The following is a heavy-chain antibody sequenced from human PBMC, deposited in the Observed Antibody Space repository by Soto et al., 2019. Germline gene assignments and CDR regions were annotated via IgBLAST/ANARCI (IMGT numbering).Heavy chain of an antibody. CDR2: ISAYNGNT. J-gene: IGHJ4*02. CDR3: ARGGSTTVVTNLLDY. D-gene: IGHD4-17*01. V-gene: IGHV1-18*04. CDR1: GYTFASYG. Sequence: QVQLVQSGAEVKKPGASVKVSCKASGYTFASYGISWVRQAPGLGLEWMGWISAYNGNTNYAQKLQGRVTMTTDTSTSTAYMELSNLRSDDTAVYYCARGGSTTVVTNLLDYWGQGTLVTVSS.